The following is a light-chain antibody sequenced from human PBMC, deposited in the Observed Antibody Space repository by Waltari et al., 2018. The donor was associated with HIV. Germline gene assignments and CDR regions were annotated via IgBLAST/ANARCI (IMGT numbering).Light chain of an antibody. V-gene: IGKV1-17*02. Sequence: DIQMTQSPSSLSASVGGRVPVTCRTSQCGRNELGWFQQKPGQAPQRLIYAASHLQSGVPSRFSGSGSETYFTLTITDLQPEDSATYFCLQHNSYPLITFGQGTRLEI. J-gene: IGKJ5*01. CDR3: LQHNSYPLIT. CDR2: AAS. CDR1: QCGRNE.